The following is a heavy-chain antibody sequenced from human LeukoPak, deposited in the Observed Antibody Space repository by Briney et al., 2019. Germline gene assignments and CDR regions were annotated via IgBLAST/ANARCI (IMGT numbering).Heavy chain of an antibody. J-gene: IGHJ4*02. CDR2: INPIGGTT. D-gene: IGHD5-18*01. CDR3: ARTGGYSYGESGHFDY. V-gene: IGHV1-46*02. Sequence: SVKVSCKASGYIFNDYYIHWVRQAPGRGLAWMGMINPIGGTTTYAQMFQGRVTMTRDASTTTVYMELSSLRSDDPAVYYCARTGGYSYGESGHFDYWGQGTLVTVSA. CDR1: GYIFNDYY.